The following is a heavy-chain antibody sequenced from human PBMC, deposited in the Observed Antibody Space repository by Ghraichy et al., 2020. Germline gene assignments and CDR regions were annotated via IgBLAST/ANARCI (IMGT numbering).Heavy chain of an antibody. V-gene: IGHV3-15*01. CDR1: GFTFSNAW. CDR3: CTDDPRWSY. J-gene: IGHJ3*01. CDR2: IKRKTDGGAT. Sequence: GESLNISCETSGFTFSNAWMTWVRQAPGKGLEWVGRIKRKTDGGATEYGTPVTGRFSISRDDSENTLFLHLNSLKIEDTGMYYCCTDDPRWSYWGQGTMVTVSA. D-gene: IGHD1-26*01.